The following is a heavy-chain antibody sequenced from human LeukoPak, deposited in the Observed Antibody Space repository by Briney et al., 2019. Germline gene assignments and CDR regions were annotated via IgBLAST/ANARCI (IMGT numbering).Heavy chain of an antibody. D-gene: IGHD1-26*01. CDR2: ISYDGSNR. CDR3: ARDRGSYYVAVAYTFDY. CDR1: GFTFSNYA. V-gene: IGHV3-30-3*01. Sequence: GGSLRLSCAGSGFTFSNYAMTWVRQAPGKGLEWVAVISYDGSNRYYADSVKGRFTISRDNSKNTLYLQMNSLRAEDTAVYYCARDRGSYYVAVAYTFDYWGQGTLVTVSS. J-gene: IGHJ4*02.